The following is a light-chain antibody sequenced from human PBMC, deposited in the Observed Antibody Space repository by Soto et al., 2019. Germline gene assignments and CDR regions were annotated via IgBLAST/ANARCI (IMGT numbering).Light chain of an antibody. CDR1: SSNIGAGYD. CDR3: QSYDSSLSAGVV. V-gene: IGLV1-40*01. Sequence: QCVLTQPPSVSGAPGQRVTISCTGSSSNIGAGYDVHWYQQLPGTAPKLLIYGNSNRPSGVPDRFSGSKSGTSASLAITGLQAEDEADYYCQSYDSSLSAGVVFGGGTKVTVL. CDR2: GNS. J-gene: IGLJ2*01.